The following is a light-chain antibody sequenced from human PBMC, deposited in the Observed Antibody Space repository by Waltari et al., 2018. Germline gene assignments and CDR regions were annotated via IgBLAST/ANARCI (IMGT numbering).Light chain of an antibody. CDR2: GAS. J-gene: IGKJ1*01. CDR1: QSVNSR. Sequence: EIVMTQSPATLSVSPGERVTLSCRASQSVNSRLAWYQQKPGQAPPLLIYGASTRATGSPARCSGSGSATEFTLTISSLQSEDFAVYYCQQYNDWPLTFGQGTKVEIK. V-gene: IGKV3-15*01. CDR3: QQYNDWPLT.